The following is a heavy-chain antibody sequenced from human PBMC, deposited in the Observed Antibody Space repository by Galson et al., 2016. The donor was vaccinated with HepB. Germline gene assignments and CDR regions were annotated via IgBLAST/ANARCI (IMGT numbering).Heavy chain of an antibody. D-gene: IGHD3-10*01. Sequence: SLRLSCAASGFTFRNYPMSWVRQAPGKGLEWVSVISGNGDSTYYTDSVKGRFTISRDNSKHTLYLQMDSLGADDTAVYYCAKDLGVGIWFSPYDRWGQGTLVTVSS. CDR2: ISGNGDST. V-gene: IGHV3-23*01. CDR3: AKDLGVGIWFSPYDR. J-gene: IGHJ5*02. CDR1: GFTFRNYP.